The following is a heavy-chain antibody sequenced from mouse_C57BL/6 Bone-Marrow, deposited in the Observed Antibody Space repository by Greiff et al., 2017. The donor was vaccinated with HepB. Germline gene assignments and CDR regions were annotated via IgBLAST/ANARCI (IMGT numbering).Heavy chain of an antibody. CDR2: IWSGGST. J-gene: IGHJ4*01. Sequence: VQLQESGPGLVQPSQSLSITCTVSGFSLTSYGVHWVRQSPGKGLEWLGVIWSGGSTDYNAAFISRLSISKDNSKSQVFFKMNRLQADDSAIYYCARNSDYRLYYAMDYWGQGTSVTVSS. CDR3: ARNSDYRLYYAMDY. D-gene: IGHD2-12*01. CDR1: GFSLTSYG. V-gene: IGHV2-2*01.